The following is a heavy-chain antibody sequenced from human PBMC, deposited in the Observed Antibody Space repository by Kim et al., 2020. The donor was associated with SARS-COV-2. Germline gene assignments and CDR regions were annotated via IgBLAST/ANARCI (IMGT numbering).Heavy chain of an antibody. CDR1: GGSFSGYY. CDR2: INHSGST. Sequence: SETLSLTCAVYGGSFSGYYWSWIRQPPGKGLEWIGEINHSGSTNYNPSLKSRVTISVDTSKNQFSLKLSSVTAADTAVYYCARMGTYHIDAFDIWGQGTMVTVSS. CDR3: ARMGTYHIDAFDI. J-gene: IGHJ3*02. V-gene: IGHV4-34*01. D-gene: IGHD2-2*01.